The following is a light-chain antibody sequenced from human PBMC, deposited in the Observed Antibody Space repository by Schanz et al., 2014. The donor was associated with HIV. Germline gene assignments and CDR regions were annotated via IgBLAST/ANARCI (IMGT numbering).Light chain of an antibody. CDR1: QSVRSN. CDR2: GAS. V-gene: IGKV3-15*01. Sequence: EIVMTQSPATLSVSQGERATLSCRASQSVRSNLAWYQQKPGQAPRLLIYGASTRATGIPARFSGSGSGTEFTLTISSLQSEDFAVYYCQQYNNWPQTFGQGTKVEIK. CDR3: QQYNNWPQT. J-gene: IGKJ1*01.